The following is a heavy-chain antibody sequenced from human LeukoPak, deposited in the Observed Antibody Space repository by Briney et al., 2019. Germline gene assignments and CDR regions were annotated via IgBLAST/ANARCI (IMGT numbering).Heavy chain of an antibody. CDR1: GGSISSGDYY. V-gene: IGHV4-30-4*01. CDR3: ARGEYYYGSGSYYLDY. Sequence: SQTLSLTCTVSGGSISSGDYYWSWLRQPPGKGLEWIGYIYYSGSTYYNPSLKSRVTISVDTSKNQFSLKLSSVTAADTAVYYCARGEYYYGSGSYYLDYWGQGTLVTVSS. D-gene: IGHD3-10*01. CDR2: IYYSGST. J-gene: IGHJ4*02.